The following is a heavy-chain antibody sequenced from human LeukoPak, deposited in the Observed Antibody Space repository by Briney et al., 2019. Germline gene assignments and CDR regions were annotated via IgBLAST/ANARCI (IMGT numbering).Heavy chain of an antibody. V-gene: IGHV5-51*01. CDR1: GYSFTSYW. J-gene: IGHJ4*01. CDR2: LYPGASDT. Sequence: PGESLKISCKSSGYSFTSYWIAWVRQMPGKGLEWMGILYPGASDTRYSPSFQGQVTISADRSITTAYLQWSSLKASDTAMYYCARPTPPGYFDYWGQGTLVTVSS. CDR3: ARPTPPGYFDY.